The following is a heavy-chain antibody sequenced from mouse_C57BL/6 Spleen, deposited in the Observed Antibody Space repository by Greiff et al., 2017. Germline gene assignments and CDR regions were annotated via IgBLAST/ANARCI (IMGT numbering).Heavy chain of an antibody. CDR2: ISYDGSN. CDR1: GYSITSGYY. V-gene: IGHV3-6*01. D-gene: IGHD2-1*01. Sequence: EVKLMESGPGLVKPSQSLSLTCSVTGYSITSGYYWNWIRQFPGNKLEWMGYISYDGSNNYNPSLKNRISITRDTSKNQFFLKLNSVTTEDTATYYCARDGEGYYGNYENYWGQGTTLTVSS. J-gene: IGHJ2*01. CDR3: ARDGEGYYGNYENY.